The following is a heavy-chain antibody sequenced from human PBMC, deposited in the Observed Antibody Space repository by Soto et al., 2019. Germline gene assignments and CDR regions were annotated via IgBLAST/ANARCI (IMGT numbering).Heavy chain of an antibody. D-gene: IGHD2-8*01. CDR1: GYSFTDYH. CDR3: ARGDSTDCSNGVCSFFYNHDMDV. J-gene: IGHJ6*02. CDR2: INPKSGGT. Sequence: ASVKVSCKASGYSFTDYHIHWVRQAPGQGLEWLGRINPKSGGTSTAQKFQGWVTMTTDTSISTASMELTRLTSDGTAIYYCARGDSTDCSNGVCSFFYNHDMDVWGQGTTVT. V-gene: IGHV1-2*04.